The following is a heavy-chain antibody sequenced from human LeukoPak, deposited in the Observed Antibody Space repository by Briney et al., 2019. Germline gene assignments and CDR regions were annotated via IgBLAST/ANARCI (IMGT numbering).Heavy chain of an antibody. V-gene: IGHV3-30*02. CDR3: AKHDSSSVY. J-gene: IGHJ4*02. D-gene: IGHD3-22*01. CDR1: GFIFSNYG. CDR2: IRSDGSEK. Sequence: GGSLRLSCAVSGFIFSNYGMHWVRQAPGKGLEWVAFIRSDGSEKNYAGSVKGRFTISRDNSKNTLYVQMNSLRADDTAVYYCAKHDSSSVYWGQGTPVTVSS.